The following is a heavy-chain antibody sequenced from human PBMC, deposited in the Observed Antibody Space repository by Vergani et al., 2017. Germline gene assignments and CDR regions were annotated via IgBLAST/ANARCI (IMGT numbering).Heavy chain of an antibody. CDR2: ISSSSSYT. V-gene: IGHV3-11*06. D-gene: IGHD3-3*01. CDR1: GFTFSDYY. CDR3: ARGSGFLEWLLWFDY. J-gene: IGHJ4*02. Sequence: QVQLVESGGGLVKPGGSLRLSCAASGFTFSDYYMSWIRQAPGKGLEWVSYISSSSSYTNYADSVKGRFTISRDNAKNSLYLQMKSLRAEDTAVYYCARGSGFLEWLLWFDYWGQGTLVTVSS.